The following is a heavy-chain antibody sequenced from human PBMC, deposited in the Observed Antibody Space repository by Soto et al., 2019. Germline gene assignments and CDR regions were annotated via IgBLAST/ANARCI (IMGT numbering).Heavy chain of an antibody. CDR3: TIGSWSGEVFDI. CDR1: GGAFNTYS. Sequence: QVQLVQSGAEVKKPGSSVKVSCKDSGGAFNTYSMFWVRQAPGQGLEWMGRIIPMLGVRNYAQRFQDRVTITADKSTATVHMELSSLRSEDTALYYCTIGSWSGEVFDIWGQGTMVTVSS. J-gene: IGHJ3*02. V-gene: IGHV1-69*02. D-gene: IGHD2-21*01. CDR2: IIPMLGVR.